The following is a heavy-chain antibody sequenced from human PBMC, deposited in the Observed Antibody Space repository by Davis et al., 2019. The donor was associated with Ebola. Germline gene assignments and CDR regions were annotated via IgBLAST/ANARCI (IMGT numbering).Heavy chain of an antibody. CDR1: GYRFTSYW. D-gene: IGHD3-3*02. CDR2: IYPDDSDT. V-gene: IGHV5-51*01. J-gene: IGHJ4*02. CDR3: ARGTSLARNFDY. Sequence: GESLKISCKGSGYRFTSYWIGWVRQMPGKGLEWMGIIYPDDSDTRYSPSFQGQVTISADESFSTAYLQWSSLKASDTAMYYCARGTSLARNFDYWGQGTLVSVSS.